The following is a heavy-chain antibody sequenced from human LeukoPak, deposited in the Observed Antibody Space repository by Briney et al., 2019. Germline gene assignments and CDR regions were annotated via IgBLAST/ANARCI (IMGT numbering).Heavy chain of an antibody. CDR3: ASWAGGNEPVASFDY. J-gene: IGHJ4*02. V-gene: IGHV1-2*02. Sequence: ASVKVSCKPTGYGFTAYYIFWMRQAPGQGLECMGWINLYNGATKYAQRFQSRVTMTRDTSISTAYMELSGLRSDDTATYYCASWAGGNEPVASFDYWGQGTLVTVSS. CDR2: INLYNGAT. CDR1: GYGFTAYY. D-gene: IGHD1-14*01.